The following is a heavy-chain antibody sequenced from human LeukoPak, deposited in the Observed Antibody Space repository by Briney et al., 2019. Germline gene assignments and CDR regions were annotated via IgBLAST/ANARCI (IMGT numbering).Heavy chain of an antibody. CDR1: GASISSHY. CDR2: TSGSI. D-gene: IGHD3/OR15-3a*01. CDR3: ARVLAIFGLDTTDFYMDV. Sequence: NPSETLSLTCAVSGASISSHYWSWLRQPPGKGLEWLGYTSGSISDNPSLKSRVAVSVDPSQNQVSLSLTSVTAADTAVYYCARVLAIFGLDTTDFYMDVWGKGTTVTVSS. V-gene: IGHV4-59*11. J-gene: IGHJ6*03.